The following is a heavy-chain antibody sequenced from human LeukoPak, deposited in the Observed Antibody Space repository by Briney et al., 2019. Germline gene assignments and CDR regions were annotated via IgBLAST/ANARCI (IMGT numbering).Heavy chain of an antibody. D-gene: IGHD6-19*01. CDR3: ARGGMAIAVAGSFDY. J-gene: IGHJ4*02. CDR2: IIPILGIA. V-gene: IGHV1-69*04. Sequence: SVKVSCKASGGTFSSYAISWVRQAPGQGREWMGRIIPILGIANYAQKFQGRVTITADKSTSTAYMELSSLRSEDTAVYYCARGGMAIAVAGSFDYWGQGTLVTVSS. CDR1: GGTFSSYA.